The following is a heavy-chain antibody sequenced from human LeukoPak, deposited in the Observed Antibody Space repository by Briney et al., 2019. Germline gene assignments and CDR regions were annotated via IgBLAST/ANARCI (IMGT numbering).Heavy chain of an antibody. CDR3: ARGKGYSRNWFDP. Sequence: PSETLSLTCAVYGGSFSGYYWSWIRQPPGKGLEWIGEINHSGSTNYNPSLKSRVTISVDTSKNQFSLKLSSVTAADTAVYYCARGKGYSRNWFDPWGQGTLVTVSS. J-gene: IGHJ5*02. D-gene: IGHD5-18*01. V-gene: IGHV4-34*01. CDR2: INHSGST. CDR1: GGSFSGYY.